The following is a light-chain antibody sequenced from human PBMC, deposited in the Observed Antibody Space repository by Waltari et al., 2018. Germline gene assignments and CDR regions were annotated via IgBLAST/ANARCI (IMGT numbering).Light chain of an antibody. J-gene: IGLJ1*01. CDR1: SRDCGGCHY. Sequence: QSALTQPPSASGSPGHSVTISCTGTSRDCGGCHYVSWYQQHPGKAPKLIIYEVNKRPSGVPDRFSGSKSGNTASLTVSGLQAEDEADYYCSSYTSSNNCVFGTGTKVTVL. CDR2: EVN. V-gene: IGLV2-8*01. CDR3: SSYTSSNNCV.